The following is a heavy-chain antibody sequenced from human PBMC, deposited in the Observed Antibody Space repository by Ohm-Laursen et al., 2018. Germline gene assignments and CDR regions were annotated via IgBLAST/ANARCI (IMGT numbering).Heavy chain of an antibody. V-gene: IGHV3-7*01. CDR3: ARGAYAS. CDR1: GFSFSADW. J-gene: IGHJ5*02. CDR2: IKQDGSEK. D-gene: IGHD3-16*01. Sequence: LRLSCAASGFSFSADWMYWVRQAPGKGLEWVANIKQDGSEKYYVDSVKGRFTISRDNAKNSLYLQMNSLRADDTAVYYCARGAYASWGQGTLVTVSS.